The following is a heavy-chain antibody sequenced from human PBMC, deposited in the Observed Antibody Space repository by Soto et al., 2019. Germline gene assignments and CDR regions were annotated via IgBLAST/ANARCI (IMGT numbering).Heavy chain of an antibody. D-gene: IGHD5-18*01. CDR3: ARGRGYSYGLTRARNYAMDV. Sequence: SETLSLTCAVYGGSFSGYYWSWIRQPPGKGLEWIGEINHSGSTNYNPSLKSRVTISVDTSKNQFSLKLSSVTAADTAVYYCARGRGYSYGLTRARNYAMDVWGQGTTVTVSS. CDR2: INHSGST. J-gene: IGHJ6*02. CDR1: GGSFSGYY. V-gene: IGHV4-34*01.